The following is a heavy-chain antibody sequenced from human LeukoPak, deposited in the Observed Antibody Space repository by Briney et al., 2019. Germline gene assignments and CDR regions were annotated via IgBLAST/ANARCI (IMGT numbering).Heavy chain of an antibody. CDR2: IYYSGST. D-gene: IGHD5-18*01. J-gene: IGHJ4*02. CDR1: GGSISSGGCY. CDR3: ARERSTQLWFFDY. V-gene: IGHV4-31*03. Sequence: PSQTLSLTCTVSGGSISSGGCYWSWIRQHPGKGLEWIGYIYYSGSTYYNPSLKSRVTISVDTSKNQFSLKLSSVTAADTAVYYCARERSTQLWFFDYWGQGTLVTVSS.